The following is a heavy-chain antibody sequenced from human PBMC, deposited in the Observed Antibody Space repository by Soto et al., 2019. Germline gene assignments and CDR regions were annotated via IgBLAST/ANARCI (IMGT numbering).Heavy chain of an antibody. Sequence: PSETLSLTCTVSGGSISSYYWSWIRQPPGKXLEWIGYIYYSGSTNYNPSLKSRVTISVDTFKNQFSLKLSSVTAADTAVYYCARDSVHSTRIAAAGTHYGMDVWGQGTTVTVS. CDR1: GGSISSYY. D-gene: IGHD6-13*01. CDR2: IYYSGST. CDR3: ARDSVHSTRIAAAGTHYGMDV. J-gene: IGHJ6*02. V-gene: IGHV4-59*01.